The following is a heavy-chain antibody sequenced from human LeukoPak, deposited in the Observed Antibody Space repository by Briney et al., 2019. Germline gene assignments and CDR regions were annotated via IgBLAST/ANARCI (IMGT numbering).Heavy chain of an antibody. V-gene: IGHV4-34*01. CDR1: GGSFSGYY. J-gene: IGHJ6*03. CDR3: ARDSFWLWFGELLYYMDV. Sequence: PSETLSLTCTVYGGSFSGYYWGWIRQPPGKGLEWIGEINHSGSTNYNPSLKSRVTISVDTSKNQFSLKLSSVTAADTAVYYCARDSFWLWFGELLYYMDVWGKGTTVTVSS. CDR2: INHSGST. D-gene: IGHD3-10*01.